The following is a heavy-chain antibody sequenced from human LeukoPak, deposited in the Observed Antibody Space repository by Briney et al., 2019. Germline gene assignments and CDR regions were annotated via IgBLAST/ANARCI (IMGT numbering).Heavy chain of an antibody. CDR3: ARGPMPGEYYFDY. CDR1: GFTFSSNW. J-gene: IGHJ4*02. CDR2: INSDGSSP. V-gene: IGHV3-74*01. Sequence: GGSLRLSCAASGFTFSSNWMHWVRQAPGKGLVWVSRINSDGSSPTYADSVKGRFTISRDNAKNTLSLQMNSLRAEDTAVYYCARGPMPGEYYFDYWGQGTRVSVSS. D-gene: IGHD3-16*01.